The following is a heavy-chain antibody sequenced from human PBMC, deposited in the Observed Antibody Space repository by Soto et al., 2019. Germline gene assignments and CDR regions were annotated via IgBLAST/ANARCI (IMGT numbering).Heavy chain of an antibody. CDR1: GGTFSSYA. V-gene: IGHV1-69*01. CDR3: ARDGTLTTVTTYCDY. CDR2: IIPIFGTA. Sequence: QVQLVQSGAEVKKPGSSVKVSCKASGGTFSSYAISWVRQAPGQGLEWMGGIIPIFGTANYAQKFQCRVTITADESTSTAYMELSSLRSEDTAVYYCARDGTLTTVTTYCDYWGQGTLVTVSS. D-gene: IGHD4-17*01. J-gene: IGHJ4*02.